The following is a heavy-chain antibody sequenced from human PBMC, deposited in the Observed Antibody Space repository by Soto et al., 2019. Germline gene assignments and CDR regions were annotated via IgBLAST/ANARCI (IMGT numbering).Heavy chain of an antibody. V-gene: IGHV3-23*01. CDR3: AKVEKAGILTGSPFDY. D-gene: IGHD3-9*01. CDR1: GFTFSSYA. CDR2: ISGSGGST. J-gene: IGHJ4*02. Sequence: PXGSLRLSCAASGFTFSSYAMSWVRQAPGKGLEWVSAISGSGGSTYYADSVKGRFTISRDNSKNTLYLQMNSLRAEDTAVYYCAKVEKAGILTGSPFDYWGQGTLVTVS.